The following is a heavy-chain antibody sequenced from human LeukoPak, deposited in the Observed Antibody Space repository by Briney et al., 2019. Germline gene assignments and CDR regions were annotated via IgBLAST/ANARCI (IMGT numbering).Heavy chain of an antibody. J-gene: IGHJ6*03. CDR1: GFTFDDYA. CDR3: AKSACSSTSCYDIYYYYYYYMDV. CDR2: ISWDGGST. V-gene: IGHV3-43D*03. Sequence: GGSLRLSCAASGFTFDDYAMHWVRQAPGKGLEWVSLISWDGGSTYYADSVKGRFTISRDNSKNSLSLQMNSLRAEDTALYYCAKSACSSTSCYDIYYYYYYYMDVWGKGTTVTVSS. D-gene: IGHD2-2*01.